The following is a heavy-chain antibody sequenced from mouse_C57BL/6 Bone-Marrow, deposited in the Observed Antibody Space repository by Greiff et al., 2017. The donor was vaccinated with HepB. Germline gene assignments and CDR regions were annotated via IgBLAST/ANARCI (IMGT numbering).Heavy chain of an antibody. D-gene: IGHD1-1*01. CDR1: GFTFSDFY. CDR2: SRNKANDYTT. Sequence: EVKLMESGGGLVQSGRSLRLSCATSGFTFSDFYMEWVRQAPGKGLEWIAASRNKANDYTTEYSASVKGRFIVSRDTSQSILYLQMNALRAEDTAIYYCARDAGFTTVVDWYFDVWGTGTTVTVSS. J-gene: IGHJ1*03. CDR3: ARDAGFTTVVDWYFDV. V-gene: IGHV7-1*01.